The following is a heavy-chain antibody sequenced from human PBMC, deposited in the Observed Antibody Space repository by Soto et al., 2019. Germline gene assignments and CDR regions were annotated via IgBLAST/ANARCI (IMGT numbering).Heavy chain of an antibody. CDR2: MYLGGSF. J-gene: IGHJ5*02. Sequence: SETLSLTCTVSGASVSTGYWSWFRQPPGRGLEWLGFMYLGGSFNYNPSLSSRVTISVVKSKNQFSLNVTSVTAADTAVYYCARRYYDGTGFPVDPWGQATLVT. V-gene: IGHV4-4*09. CDR3: ARRYYDGTGFPVDP. D-gene: IGHD3-22*01. CDR1: GASVSTGY.